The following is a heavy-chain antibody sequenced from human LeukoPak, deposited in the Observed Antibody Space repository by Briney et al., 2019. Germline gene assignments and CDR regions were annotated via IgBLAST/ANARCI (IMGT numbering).Heavy chain of an antibody. Sequence: SGGSLRLSCAASGFTFSSYAMSWVRQAPGKGLEWVSAISGSGGSTYYADSVKGRFTTSRDNSKNTLYLQMNSLRAEDTAVYYCAKDSHYYDSSGYYYYYFDYWGQGTLVTVSS. CDR3: AKDSHYYDSSGYYYYYFDY. J-gene: IGHJ4*02. V-gene: IGHV3-23*01. CDR2: ISGSGGST. D-gene: IGHD3-22*01. CDR1: GFTFSSYA.